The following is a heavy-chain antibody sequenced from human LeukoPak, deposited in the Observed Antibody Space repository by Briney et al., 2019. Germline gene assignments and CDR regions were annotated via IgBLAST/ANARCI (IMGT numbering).Heavy chain of an antibody. CDR1: GYSFTTYW. D-gene: IGHD3-10*01. J-gene: IGHJ4*02. CDR3: ARRSERAYYGSGTYYKAYYFDY. Sequence: GESLKISCQGSGYSFTTYWIGWVRQMPGKGLEWMGIIYPDDSDIRYSPSLKGQVTISADKSISTAYLRWSSLKASDTAMYYCARRSERAYYGSGTYYKAYYFDYWGQGTLVTVSS. V-gene: IGHV5-51*01. CDR2: IYPDDSDI.